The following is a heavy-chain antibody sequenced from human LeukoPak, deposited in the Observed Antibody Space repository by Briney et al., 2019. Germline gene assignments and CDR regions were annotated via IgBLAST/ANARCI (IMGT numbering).Heavy chain of an antibody. Sequence: PWGSLRLSCAASGFTFSNYAMSWVRQTPGKGLEWVAATVGGRPDTYHAESVKGRFAVSRDDSRDTLFLQMNRLSVDDTAIYYCTKAPLRSCSGAFCYPFDYWGQGTLVTVSS. D-gene: IGHD2-8*02. CDR1: GFTFSNYA. V-gene: IGHV3-23*01. J-gene: IGHJ4*02. CDR3: TKAPLRSCSGAFCYPFDY. CDR2: TVGGRPDT.